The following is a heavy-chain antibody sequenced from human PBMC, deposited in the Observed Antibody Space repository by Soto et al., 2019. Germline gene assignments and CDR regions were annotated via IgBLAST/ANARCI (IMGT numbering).Heavy chain of an antibody. CDR3: ARSPYDEVYYFDY. Sequence: EVQLVESGGGLVKPGGSLRLSCAASGFTFSSYSMNWVRQAPGKGLEWVSSISSSSSYIYYADSVKGRFTISRDNAKNSLYLQMNSMRAEDTAVYYCARSPYDEVYYFDYWGQGTLVTVSS. CDR1: GFTFSSYS. D-gene: IGHD3-22*01. V-gene: IGHV3-21*01. CDR2: ISSSSSYI. J-gene: IGHJ4*02.